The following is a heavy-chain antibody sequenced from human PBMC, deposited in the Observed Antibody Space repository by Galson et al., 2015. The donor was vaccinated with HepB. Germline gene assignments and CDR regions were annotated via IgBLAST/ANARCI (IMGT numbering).Heavy chain of an antibody. Sequence: SLRLSCAASGFTFSIYAMNWVRQAPGKGLEWVSVVSADSSDTYYAGSVKGRFTISRDNSKNTVWLQMNSLRADDTAVYYCVKDSGSASWFLGFDFWGRGTLVTVSS. J-gene: IGHJ2*01. CDR3: VKDSGSASWFLGFDF. V-gene: IGHV3-23*01. CDR2: VSADSSDT. CDR1: GFTFSIYA. D-gene: IGHD1-26*01.